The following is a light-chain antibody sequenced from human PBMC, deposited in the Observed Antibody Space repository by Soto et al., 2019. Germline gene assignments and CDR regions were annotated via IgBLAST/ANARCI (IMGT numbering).Light chain of an antibody. V-gene: IGKV1-6*01. CDR1: EDIRKE. Sequence: AIQMTQSPSSLSASVGDRVTITCRASEDIRKELSWYQQKPGKAPNVLIYGPSSSQSGVPSRFSGSGSGTDFTLTISSLQPEDFATYYCLQDHNYPRTFGQGTKVEVK. CDR3: LQDHNYPRT. J-gene: IGKJ1*01. CDR2: GPS.